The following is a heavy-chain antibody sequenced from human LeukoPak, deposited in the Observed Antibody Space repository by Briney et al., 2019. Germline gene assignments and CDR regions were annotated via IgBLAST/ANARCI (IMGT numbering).Heavy chain of an antibody. J-gene: IGHJ4*02. CDR1: GEYFSGYY. D-gene: IGHD3-22*01. Sequence: PSETLSLTCAVYGEYFSGYYRSWIRQPPGKGLEWIGEINHSGSTNYNPSLKRRVIISVDTSKNQFSLKLSSVTAADTAVYYCARGKYDSGGYYLDYWGQGTLVTVSS. CDR3: ARGKYDSGGYYLDY. V-gene: IGHV4-34*01. CDR2: INHSGST.